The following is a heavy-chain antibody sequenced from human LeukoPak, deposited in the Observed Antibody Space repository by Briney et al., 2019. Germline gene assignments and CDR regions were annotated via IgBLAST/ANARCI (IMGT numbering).Heavy chain of an antibody. V-gene: IGHV5-10-1*01. CDR2: IDPNDSYT. CDR1: GYSFTSYW. CDR3: ARHSPVAANLYYYYYGMDV. Sequence: AGESLRISCKGSGYSFTSYWISWVRQMPGKGLEWMGRIDPNDSYTNYSPSFQGHVTISADRSISTAYLQWSSLKASDTAMYYCARHSPVAANLYYYYYGMDVWGQGTTVTVSS. J-gene: IGHJ6*02. D-gene: IGHD6-19*01.